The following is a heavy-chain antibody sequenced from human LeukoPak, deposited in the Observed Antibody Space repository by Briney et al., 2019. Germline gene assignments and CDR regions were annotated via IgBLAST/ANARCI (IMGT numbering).Heavy chain of an antibody. D-gene: IGHD6-19*01. J-gene: IGHJ6*03. CDR1: AFTFSIYF. CDR3: VLGLTVPGTGYYYYYMDV. Sequence: GGSLRLSCAASAFTFSIYFMNWVRPAPGKGLEWGSSISSSSTHIYYADSVKVRFTVSRDNAKNSLYLQMNRLRAEDTAVYYCVLGLTVPGTGYYYYYMDVWGKGTTVTVSS. CDR2: ISSSSTHI. V-gene: IGHV3-21*06.